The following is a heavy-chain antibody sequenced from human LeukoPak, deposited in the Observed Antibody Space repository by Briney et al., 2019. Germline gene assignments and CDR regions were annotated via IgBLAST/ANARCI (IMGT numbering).Heavy chain of an antibody. D-gene: IGHD3-3*01. Sequence: GASVKVSCKASGYTFTSYGISWVRQAPGQGFEWMGWISAYNGNTNYAQKLQGRVTMTTDTSTSTAYMELRSLRSDDTAVYYCARGARLRITIFGVVLRGFDYWGQGTLVTVSS. CDR2: ISAYNGNT. CDR3: ARGARLRITIFGVVLRGFDY. CDR1: GYTFTSYG. J-gene: IGHJ4*02. V-gene: IGHV1-18*01.